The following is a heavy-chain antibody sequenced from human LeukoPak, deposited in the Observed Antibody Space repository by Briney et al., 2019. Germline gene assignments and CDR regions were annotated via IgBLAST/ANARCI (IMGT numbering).Heavy chain of an antibody. CDR2: IIPILGIA. D-gene: IGHD3-3*01. CDR1: GGTFSSYA. V-gene: IGHV1-69*04. CDR3: ATGAPYYDFWSGYSPFAY. J-gene: IGHJ4*02. Sequence: ASVKVSCKASGGTFSSYAISWVRQAPGQGLEWTGRIIPILGIANYAQKFQGRVTITADKSTSTAYMELSSLRSEDTAVYYCATGAPYYDFWSGYSPFAYWGQGTLVTVSS.